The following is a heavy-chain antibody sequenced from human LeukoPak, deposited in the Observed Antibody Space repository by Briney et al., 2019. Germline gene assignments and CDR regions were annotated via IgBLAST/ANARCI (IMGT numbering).Heavy chain of an antibody. J-gene: IGHJ3*02. V-gene: IGHV3-30*04. CDR3: AKDLNIWYVVAFDI. D-gene: IGHD2-21*01. CDR1: GFTFSSYP. Sequence: GGSLRLSCAASGFTFSSYPMHWVRQAPGKGLEWVAVISYDGSNKNYADSVKGRFTVSRDNSKNTLYLHMNSLRAEDTAVYYCAKDLNIWYVVAFDIWGQGTMVTVSP. CDR2: ISYDGSNK.